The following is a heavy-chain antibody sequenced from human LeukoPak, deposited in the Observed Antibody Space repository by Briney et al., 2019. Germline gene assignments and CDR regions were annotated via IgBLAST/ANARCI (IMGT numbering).Heavy chain of an antibody. V-gene: IGHV3-30-3*01. CDR3: ARFSHYYDSSGYPGSEAFDI. CDR1: GLTFSSYA. J-gene: IGHJ3*02. CDR2: ISYDGSNK. Sequence: PGGSLRLSCAASGLTFSSYAMHWVRQAPGKGLEWVAVISYDGSNKYYADSVKGRFTISRDNSKNTLYLQMNSLRAEDTAVYYCARFSHYYDSSGYPGSEAFDIWGQGTMVTVSS. D-gene: IGHD3-22*01.